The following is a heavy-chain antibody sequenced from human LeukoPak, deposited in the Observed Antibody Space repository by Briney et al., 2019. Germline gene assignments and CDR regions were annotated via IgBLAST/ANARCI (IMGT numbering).Heavy chain of an antibody. CDR1: GFSFSNYA. D-gene: IGHD3-16*01. V-gene: IGHV3-NL1*01. J-gene: IGHJ4*02. CDR2: IYSGGST. Sequence: GRSLRLSCAASGFSFSNYAIHWVRQAPGKGLEWVSVIYSGGSTYYADSVKGRFTIYRDNSKNTLYLQMNTLRAEDTAVYYCAKGDLYVGFDYWGQGTLVTVSS. CDR3: AKGDLYVGFDY.